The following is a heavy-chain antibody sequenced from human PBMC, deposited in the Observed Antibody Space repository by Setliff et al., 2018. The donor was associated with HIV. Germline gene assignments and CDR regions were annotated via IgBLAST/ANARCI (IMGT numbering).Heavy chain of an antibody. V-gene: IGHV4-39*01. J-gene: IGHJ5*02. CDR1: GGSFTDSDYY. D-gene: IGHD1-1*01. CDR2: IYHSGPT. Sequence: SETLSLTCTVSGGSFTDSDYYWAWVRQAPGKGLEWIGSIYHSGPTYYNPSLKGRVTMSVDTSRNQFSLRLTYVTATDTAVYFCARLEQLINWFDPWGQGTLVTVSS. CDR3: ARLEQLINWFDP.